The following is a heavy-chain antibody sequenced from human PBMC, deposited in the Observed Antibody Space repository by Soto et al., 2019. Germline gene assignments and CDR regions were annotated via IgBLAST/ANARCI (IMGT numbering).Heavy chain of an antibody. CDR3: ARDASYYSLWSGYYPSRNGMDV. V-gene: IGHV3-33*01. CDR2: IWYDGSKK. Sequence: QVQVVESGGGVVQPGRSLRLSRAASGFTFSSFGMHWVRQAPGKGLAWVSLIWYDGSKKSYGDSVKGRFTISRDNSRNTVYLQMNSLRADDTAVYYCARDASYYSLWSGYYPSRNGMDVWGQGTTVTVSS. D-gene: IGHD3-3*01. CDR1: GFTFSSFG. J-gene: IGHJ6*02.